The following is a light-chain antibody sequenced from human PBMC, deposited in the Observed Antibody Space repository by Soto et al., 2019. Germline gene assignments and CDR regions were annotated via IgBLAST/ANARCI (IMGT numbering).Light chain of an antibody. CDR2: EVS. Sequence: QSALTQPASVSGSPGQSITISCTGTSSEVGGSNYVSWYQHPPDKAPKLMIYEVSNRPSGVSNRFSGSKSGNTASLTISGLEPDDEADYYCTSYTSGSTVVFGGGTKLTVL. CDR3: TSYTSGSTVV. CDR1: SSEVGGSNY. V-gene: IGLV2-14*01. J-gene: IGLJ2*01.